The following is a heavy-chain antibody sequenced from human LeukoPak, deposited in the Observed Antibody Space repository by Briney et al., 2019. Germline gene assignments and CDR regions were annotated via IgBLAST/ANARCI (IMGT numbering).Heavy chain of an antibody. CDR3: GSGYSSGWYPDYYYYAMDV. D-gene: IGHD6-19*01. J-gene: IGHJ6*02. V-gene: IGHV4-34*01. Sequence: ASETLSLTCAVYGGSFSGYYWSWIRQPPGKGLEWIGEINHSGSTNYNPSLKSRVTISVDTSKNQFSLKLSSVTAADTAVYYCGSGYSSGWYPDYYYYAMDVWGQGTTVTVSS. CDR1: GGSFSGYY. CDR2: INHSGST.